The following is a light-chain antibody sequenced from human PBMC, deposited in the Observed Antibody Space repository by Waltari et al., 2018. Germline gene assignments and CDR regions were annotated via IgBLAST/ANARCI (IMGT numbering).Light chain of an antibody. CDR3: MQGTHWPYT. CDR2: RVS. Sequence: DVVMTRYQPPLPVTLGKAAPTPCKPSQGLCQSDGNTNLTWVQQRPGDSPRRLIYRVSNRDSGVPDRFSGSGSGTEFTLKISRVEAEDVGVYYCMQGTHWPYTFGQGTKLDIK. J-gene: IGKJ2*01. V-gene: IGKV2-30*02. CDR1: QGLCQSDGNTN.